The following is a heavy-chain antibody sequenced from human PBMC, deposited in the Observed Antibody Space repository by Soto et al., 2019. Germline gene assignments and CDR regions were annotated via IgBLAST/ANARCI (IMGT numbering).Heavy chain of an antibody. J-gene: IGHJ4*02. Sequence: QVQLVQSGAEVKKPGASVKVSCKASGYTFTSYGISWVRQAPGQGLEWMGWISAYTGNTNYAQKLQGRVTMTTDTSTSTAYVELRSLRSDDTAVYYCARDLHLGELSPPGLDYWGQGTLVTVSS. D-gene: IGHD3-16*02. CDR2: ISAYTGNT. V-gene: IGHV1-18*01. CDR3: ARDLHLGELSPPGLDY. CDR1: GYTFTSYG.